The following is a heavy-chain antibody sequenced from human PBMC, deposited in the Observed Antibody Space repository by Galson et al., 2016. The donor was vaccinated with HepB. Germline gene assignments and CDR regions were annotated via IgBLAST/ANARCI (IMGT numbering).Heavy chain of an antibody. CDR1: GFIFDDYT. Sequence: SLRLSCAASGFIFDDYTMHWVRQGPGKGLEWVSFISWDGRSTYYADSVRGRFTISRDNAKNSLYLQMNSLRAEDTAVYYCCVDTAMDYVFDYWGQGTLVTVSS. V-gene: IGHV3-43*01. CDR2: ISWDGRST. CDR3: CVDTAMDYVFDY. D-gene: IGHD5-18*01. J-gene: IGHJ4*02.